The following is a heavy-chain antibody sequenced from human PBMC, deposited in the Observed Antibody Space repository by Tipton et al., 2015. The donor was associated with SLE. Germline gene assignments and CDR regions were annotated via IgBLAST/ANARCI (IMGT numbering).Heavy chain of an antibody. V-gene: IGHV4-59*01. CDR3: ARGVGSGSPLDY. CDR2: IYYSGST. D-gene: IGHD1-26*01. Sequence: TLSLTCTVSGGSISSYYWSWIRQPPGKGLEWIGYIYYSGSTNYNTSLKSRVTISVDTSKNQFSLKLSSVTAADTAVYYCARGVGSGSPLDYWGQGTLVTVSS. CDR1: GGSISSYY. J-gene: IGHJ4*02.